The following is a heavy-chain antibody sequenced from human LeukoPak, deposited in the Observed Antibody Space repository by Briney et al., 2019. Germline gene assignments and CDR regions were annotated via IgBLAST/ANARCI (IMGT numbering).Heavy chain of an antibody. J-gene: IGHJ4*02. V-gene: IGHV4-34*01. D-gene: IGHD2-15*01. CDR2: INHSGST. CDR3: ARAWSSSYRIFDY. Sequence: SETLSLTCAVYGGSFSGYYWSWIRPPPGKGLEWIGEINHSGSTNYNPSLKSRVTISVDTSKNQFSLKLSSVTAADTAVYYCARAWSSSYRIFDYWGQGTLVTVSS. CDR1: GGSFSGYY.